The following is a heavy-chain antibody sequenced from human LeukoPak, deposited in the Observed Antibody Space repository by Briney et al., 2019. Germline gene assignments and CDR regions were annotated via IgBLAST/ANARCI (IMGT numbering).Heavy chain of an antibody. Sequence: PGGSLRLSWAASGFSFSSNAISCVRQAPGRGLEWVSAISGSGDTTNYADSVKGRFTISRDNSKNTLYLQMNGLRAEDKAKYFRAKSNSGWFPWGPWGQGTLVTVSS. D-gene: IGHD6-19*01. CDR2: ISGSGDTT. CDR1: GFSFSSNA. CDR3: AKSNSGWFPWGP. J-gene: IGHJ5*02. V-gene: IGHV3-23*01.